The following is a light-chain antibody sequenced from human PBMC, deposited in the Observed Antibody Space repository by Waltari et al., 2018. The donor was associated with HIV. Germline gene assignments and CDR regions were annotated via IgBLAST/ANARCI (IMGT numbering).Light chain of an antibody. J-gene: IGLJ3*02. CDR1: SSDDGRYNL. V-gene: IGLV2-23*02. CDR2: EVS. CDR3: CSYAGSNTWV. Sequence: QSALTQPASVSGSPGQSITISCTVTSSDDGRYNLVSWYQQHPGKAPKLMIYEVSKRPSGVSNRFSGSKSGNAASLTISGLQAEDEADYYCCSYAGSNTWVFGGGTKLTVL.